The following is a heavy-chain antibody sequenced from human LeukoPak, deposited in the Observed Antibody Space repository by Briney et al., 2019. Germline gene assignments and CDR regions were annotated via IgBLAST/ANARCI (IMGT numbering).Heavy chain of an antibody. V-gene: IGHV3-23*01. D-gene: IGHD3-3*01. CDR2: ISVSGGST. CDR1: GFTFSSYA. Sequence: GGSLRLSCAASGFTFSSYAMSWVRQAPGKGLEWASSISVSGGSTYYAESVKGRFTISRDNSKNTLYLQMNSLRAEDTALYYCARVFWSGYQHDYWGQGTLVTVSS. J-gene: IGHJ4*02. CDR3: ARVFWSGYQHDY.